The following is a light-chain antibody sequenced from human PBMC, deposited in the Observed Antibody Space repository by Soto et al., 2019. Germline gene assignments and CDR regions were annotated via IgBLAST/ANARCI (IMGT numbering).Light chain of an antibody. CDR1: QSLLQSDGDHS. CDR3: MQALQTPRT. V-gene: IGKV2-28*01. Sequence: DIVMTQSPLSLVVTPGEPASISCRSSQSLLQSDGDHSLDWYLQKPGQSPQLLIYLGSNRASGVPDRFSGSGSGTDFTLKISRVEAEDVGVYYCMQALQTPRTFGQGTKVEIK. J-gene: IGKJ1*01. CDR2: LGS.